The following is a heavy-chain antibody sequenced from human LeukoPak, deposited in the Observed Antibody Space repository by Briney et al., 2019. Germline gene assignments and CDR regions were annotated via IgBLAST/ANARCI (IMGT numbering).Heavy chain of an antibody. CDR2: ISSSSNNI. D-gene: IGHD3-16*01. CDR3: ARDWRTMGAS. Sequence: GGSLRLSCGASGFTFSSYEMNWVRQAPGKGREWVSYISSSSNNIYYADSVKGRFPISRDNAKNSLYLQMNSLRAEDTAVYYCARDWRTMGASWGQGALVTVSS. J-gene: IGHJ5*02. V-gene: IGHV3-48*03. CDR1: GFTFSSYE.